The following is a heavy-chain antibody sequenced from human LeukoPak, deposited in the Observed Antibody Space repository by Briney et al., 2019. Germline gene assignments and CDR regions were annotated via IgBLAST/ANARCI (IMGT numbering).Heavy chain of an antibody. D-gene: IGHD3-3*01. V-gene: IGHV4-59*12. CDR1: DDSITMYY. CDR2: VDHTGST. Sequence: PSETLSLTCSVSDDSITMYYWTWIRQPPGKGLEWIGYVDHTGSTNFNPSLNGRVSISRDTTKNLFSLRLRSVTAADTAVYYCARAIFEVVIIPHYYYYYMDVWGKGTTVTVSS. CDR3: ARAIFEVVIIPHYYYYYMDV. J-gene: IGHJ6*03.